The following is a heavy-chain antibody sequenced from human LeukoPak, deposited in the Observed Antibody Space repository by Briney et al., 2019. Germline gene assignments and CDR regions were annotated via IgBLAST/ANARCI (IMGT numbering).Heavy chain of an antibody. CDR2: IFDTGST. Sequence: PLETLSLTCTVSGGSISTIPLYWGWIRQPPGKGLEWIGSIFDTGSTYDNPSLKSRVTISVDTSRNQFSLKLTSVTAADTAVYYCARSHFYVSGVDPWGQGTLVSVSS. CDR3: ARSHFYVSGVDP. CDR1: GGSISTIPLY. J-gene: IGHJ5*02. V-gene: IGHV4-39*01. D-gene: IGHD3-10*01.